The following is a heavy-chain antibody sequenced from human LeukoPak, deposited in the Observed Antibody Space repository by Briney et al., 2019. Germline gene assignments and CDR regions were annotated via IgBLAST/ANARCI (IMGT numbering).Heavy chain of an antibody. Sequence: PGGSLRLSCAASGFTFSSYAMHWVRQAPGKGLEYVSAISSNGGSTYYANSVRVRFTISRDNSKNTLYLQMGSLRAEDMAVYYCARPGYWGQGTLVTVSS. D-gene: IGHD7-27*01. J-gene: IGHJ4*02. CDR1: GFTFSSYA. CDR2: ISSNGGST. CDR3: ARPGY. V-gene: IGHV3-64*01.